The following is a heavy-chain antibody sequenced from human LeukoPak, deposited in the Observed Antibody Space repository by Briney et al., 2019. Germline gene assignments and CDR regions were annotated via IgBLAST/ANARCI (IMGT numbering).Heavy chain of an antibody. V-gene: IGHV3-48*04. Sequence: GGSLRLSCAASGFTFTIFGLNWVRQAPGKGPEWVSYIDARSGITYYADSVQGRFTLSRDNANDLLYLQMNNLRAEDTAVYYCARDWEITAGDYWGQGTLVTVSS. D-gene: IGHD1-26*01. CDR3: ARDWEITAGDY. CDR2: IDARSGIT. J-gene: IGHJ4*02. CDR1: GFTFTIFG.